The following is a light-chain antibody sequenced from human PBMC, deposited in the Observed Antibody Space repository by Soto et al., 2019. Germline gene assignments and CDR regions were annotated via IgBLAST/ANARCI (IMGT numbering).Light chain of an antibody. Sequence: EIVMTQSPANLSVSPGERATLSCRASQSVSSNLAWYQQKPGQAPRLLIYGASTRATGIPARFSGSGSGTEFTLTISSLQSEDFSVYYCQQRASWPPFTFGQGTKLEV. V-gene: IGKV3-15*01. CDR1: QSVSSN. CDR3: QQRASWPPFT. J-gene: IGKJ2*01. CDR2: GAS.